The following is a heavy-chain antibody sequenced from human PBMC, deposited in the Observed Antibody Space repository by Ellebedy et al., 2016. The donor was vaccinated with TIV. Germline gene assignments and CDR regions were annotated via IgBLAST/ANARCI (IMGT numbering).Heavy chain of an antibody. CDR2: ISSSSSYI. D-gene: IGHD6-19*01. V-gene: IGHV3-21*01. Sequence: GGSLRLXXAASGFTFSSYSMNWVRQAPGKGLEWVSSISSSSSYIYYADSVKGRFTISRDNAKNSLYLQMNSLRAEDTAVYYCATPSGESGSGWYYMDVWGKGTTVTVSS. CDR1: GFTFSSYS. J-gene: IGHJ6*03. CDR3: ATPSGESGSGWYYMDV.